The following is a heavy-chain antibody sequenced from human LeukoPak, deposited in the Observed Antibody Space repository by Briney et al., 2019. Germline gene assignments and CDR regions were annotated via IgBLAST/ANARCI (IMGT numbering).Heavy chain of an antibody. CDR2: IIPIFGTA. CDR3: ARRVGYDILTGYTANWFDP. Sequence: SVKVSCKASGSTFTSYDINWVRQATGQGLEWMGGIIPIFGTANYAQKFQGRVTITADESTSTAYMELSSLRSEDTAVYCCARRVGYDILTGYTANWFDPWGQGTLVTVSS. D-gene: IGHD3-9*01. V-gene: IGHV1-69*13. J-gene: IGHJ5*02. CDR1: GSTFTSYD.